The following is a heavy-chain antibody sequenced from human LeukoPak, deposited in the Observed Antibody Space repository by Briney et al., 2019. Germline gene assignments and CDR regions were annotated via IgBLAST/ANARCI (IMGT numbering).Heavy chain of an antibody. V-gene: IGHV4-4*02. J-gene: IGHJ4*02. D-gene: IGHD6-13*01. CDR3: ARVVPPPPGIAAAGPYDY. CDR2: IYHSGST. Sequence: SETLSLTCAVSGGSISSSNWWCWVRQPPGKELEWIGEIYHSGSTNYNPSLKSRVTISVDKSKNQFSLKLSSVTAADTAVYYCARVVPPPPGIAAAGPYDYWGQGTLVTVSS. CDR1: GGSISSSNW.